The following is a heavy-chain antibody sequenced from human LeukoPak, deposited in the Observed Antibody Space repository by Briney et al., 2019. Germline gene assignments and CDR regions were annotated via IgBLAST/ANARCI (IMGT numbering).Heavy chain of an antibody. V-gene: IGHV4-59*01. CDR2: IYYSGST. CDR1: GGSISSYY. J-gene: IGHJ4*02. CDR3: ARSRLPVAAAAIDY. Sequence: SETLSLTCTVSGGSISSYYWSWIRQPPGKGLEWIGYIYYSGSTNYNPSPKSRVTISVDTSKNQFSLKLSSVTAADTAVYYCARSRLPVAAAAIDYWGQGTLVTVSS. D-gene: IGHD6-13*01.